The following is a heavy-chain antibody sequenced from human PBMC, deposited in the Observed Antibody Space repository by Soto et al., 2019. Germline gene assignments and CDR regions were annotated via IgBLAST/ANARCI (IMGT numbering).Heavy chain of an antibody. Sequence: GAGVKVSCKASRGTFSSYRINWLRQAPGQGLEWVGGIVPSYRTADYAQKFQGRVTITADESARTSYMELRSLKSQDTAVYYCVRDSGAKLSSSWGQGTLVTVSS. D-gene: IGHD6-13*01. V-gene: IGHV1-69*13. CDR3: VRDSGAKLSSS. J-gene: IGHJ4*02. CDR2: IVPSYRTA. CDR1: RGTFSSYR.